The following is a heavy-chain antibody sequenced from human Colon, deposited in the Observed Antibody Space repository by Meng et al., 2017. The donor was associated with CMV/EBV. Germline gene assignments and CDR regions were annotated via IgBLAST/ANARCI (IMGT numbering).Heavy chain of an antibody. CDR2: IYPDDSDT. CDR1: GYSFATYW. V-gene: IGHV5-51*01. D-gene: IGHD6-6*01. J-gene: IGHJ4*02. Sequence: KVSCKASGYSFATYWIGWVRQMPGKGLEWMGIIYPDDSDTRYSPSFQGRVTISADKSISTAYLQWSSLKASDTAMYYCARRLDDSSPDYWGQGTLVTVSS. CDR3: ARRLDDSSPDY.